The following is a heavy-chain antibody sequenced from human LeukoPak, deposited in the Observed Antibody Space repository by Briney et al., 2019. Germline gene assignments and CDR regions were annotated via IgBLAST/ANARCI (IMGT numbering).Heavy chain of an antibody. CDR2: IYYSGST. D-gene: IGHD1-26*01. V-gene: IGHV4-59*01. Sequence: SETLSLTCTVSGGSISNYYGNWIRQPPGKGLEWIGNIYYSGSTNYDPSLKSRVTISVDTSKNQFSLKLSSLTAADTAVYYCARRGANSGSYSHFDLWGRGTLVTVSS. CDR3: ARRGANSGSYSHFDL. CDR1: GGSISNYY. J-gene: IGHJ2*01.